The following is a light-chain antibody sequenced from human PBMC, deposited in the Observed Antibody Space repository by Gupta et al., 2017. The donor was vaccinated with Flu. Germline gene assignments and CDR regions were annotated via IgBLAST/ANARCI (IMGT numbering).Light chain of an antibody. CDR3: QVWYTSSDHQV. J-gene: IGLJ2*01. CDR1: NIGSKS. Sequence: GKTARSTCGGNNIGSKSVHWYQQRPGQAPVLVVYDDSDRPSGIPERFSGSNSGITATLTISKDEAGDEADYYCQVWYTSSDHQVFGGGTKLTVL. CDR2: DDS. V-gene: IGLV3-21*03.